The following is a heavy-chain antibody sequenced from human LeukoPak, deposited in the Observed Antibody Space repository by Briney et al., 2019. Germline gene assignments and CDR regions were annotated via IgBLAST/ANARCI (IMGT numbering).Heavy chain of an antibody. Sequence: SETLSLTCTVSGYSISSGYYWVWIRQPPGKGLEWIGSIYHSGSTYYNPSLKSRVTISVDTSKNQFSLKLSSVTAADTAVYYCARETFKEYCSGGSCYVGVDYWGQGTLVTVSS. J-gene: IGHJ4*02. D-gene: IGHD2-15*01. CDR2: IYHSGST. V-gene: IGHV4-38-2*02. CDR1: GYSISSGYY. CDR3: ARETFKEYCSGGSCYVGVDY.